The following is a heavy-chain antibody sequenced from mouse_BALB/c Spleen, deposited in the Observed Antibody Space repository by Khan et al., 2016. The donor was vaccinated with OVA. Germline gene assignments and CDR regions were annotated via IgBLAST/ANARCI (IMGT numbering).Heavy chain of an antibody. Sequence: QVRLQQSGAELVRPGVSVKISCKASGYTFTDYAMHWVKQRHAKSLEWIGVISTNYGDADYNQKFQGKASMTVDRSSSTVYMELARVTSEDSAIYYCVRGGKFAYWGQGTLVTVSA. J-gene: IGHJ3*01. CDR3: VRGGKFAY. V-gene: IGHV1S137*01. CDR2: ISTNYGDA. D-gene: IGHD1-1*02. CDR1: GYTFTDYA.